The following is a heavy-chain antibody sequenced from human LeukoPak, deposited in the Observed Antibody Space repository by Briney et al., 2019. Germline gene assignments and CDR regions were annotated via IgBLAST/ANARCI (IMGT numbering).Heavy chain of an antibody. CDR3: APGRIGTFDP. J-gene: IGHJ5*02. CDR1: GYSISSGYY. CDR2: IYHSGST. D-gene: IGHD3-10*01. Sequence: SETLSLTCTVSGYSISSGYYWGWIRQPPGKGLEWIGSIYHSGSTYYNPSLKSRVTISVDTSKNQFSLKLSSVTAADTAVYYCAPGRIGTFDPWGQGTLVTVSS. V-gene: IGHV4-38-2*02.